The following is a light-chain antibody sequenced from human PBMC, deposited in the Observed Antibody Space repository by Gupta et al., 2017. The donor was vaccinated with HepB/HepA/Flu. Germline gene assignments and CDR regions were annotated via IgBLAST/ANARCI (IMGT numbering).Light chain of an antibody. CDR1: QSVSSN. J-gene: IGKJ2*01. Sequence: EIVMTQSPATLSVSPGERATLSCRASQSVSSNLAWYQQKPGQAPRLLIYGASTRATGIPARFSGRGSGTEFTLTISSLQSEDSAVYYCQQYKNWPPMYTFGQGTKLEIK. CDR2: GAS. CDR3: QQYKNWPPMYT. V-gene: IGKV3-15*01.